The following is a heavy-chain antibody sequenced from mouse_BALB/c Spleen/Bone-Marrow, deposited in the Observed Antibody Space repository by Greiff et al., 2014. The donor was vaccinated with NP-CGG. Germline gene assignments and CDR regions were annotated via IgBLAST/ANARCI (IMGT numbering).Heavy chain of an antibody. V-gene: IGHV4-1*02. CDR1: GFDFSRYW. CDR3: ARPDYYGYLNY. J-gene: IGHJ2*01. Sequence: EVKVVESGGGLVQPGGSLKLSCAASGFDFSRYWMSWVRQAPGKGLEWIGEINPDSRTTNYPPSLKDKFIISRDNAKNTLYLRLNKVRSEDTALYYCARPDYYGYLNYWGQGTTLTVSS. CDR2: INPDSRTT. D-gene: IGHD1-1*01.